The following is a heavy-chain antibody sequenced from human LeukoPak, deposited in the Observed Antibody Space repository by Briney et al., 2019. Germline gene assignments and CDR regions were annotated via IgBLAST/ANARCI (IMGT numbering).Heavy chain of an antibody. CDR1: GFTFSSYS. Sequence: PGGSLRLSCAASGFTFSSYSMNWVRQAPGKGLEWVSYISSSSSTIYYADSVKGRFTISRDNAKNSLYLQMNSLRAEDTAVYYCAGELEHYGSGSYYMGGFFDYWGQGTLVTVSS. V-gene: IGHV3-48*01. CDR2: ISSSSSTI. D-gene: IGHD3-10*01. CDR3: AGELEHYGSGSYYMGGFFDY. J-gene: IGHJ4*02.